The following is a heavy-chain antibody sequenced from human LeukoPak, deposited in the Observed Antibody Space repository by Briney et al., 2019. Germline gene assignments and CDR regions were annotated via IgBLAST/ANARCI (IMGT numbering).Heavy chain of an antibody. J-gene: IGHJ6*03. D-gene: IGHD4-23*01. CDR2: INPSGGST. V-gene: IGHV1-46*01. CDR1: GYTFTSYY. Sequence: ASVKVSCKASGYTFTSYYMHWVRQAPGQGLEWMGIINPSGGSTSYAQKFQGRVTITADESTSTAYMELSSLRSEDTAVYDVSRDRYYGGKRTYYYMAVWGKGTTVTIS. CDR3: SRDRYYGGKRTYYYMAV.